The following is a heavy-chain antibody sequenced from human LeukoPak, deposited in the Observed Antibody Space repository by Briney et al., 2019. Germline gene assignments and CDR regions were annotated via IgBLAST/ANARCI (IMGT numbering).Heavy chain of an antibody. CDR3: ARGRGGDFDY. D-gene: IGHD2-15*01. CDR1: GFTFSSYS. CDR2: ISYDGSNK. J-gene: IGHJ4*02. Sequence: GGSLRLSCAASGFTFSSYSMNWVRQAPGKGLEWVAVISYDGSNKYYADSVKGRFTISRDNSKNTLYLQMNSLRAEDTAVYYCARGRGGDFDYWGQGTLVTVSS. V-gene: IGHV3-30*03.